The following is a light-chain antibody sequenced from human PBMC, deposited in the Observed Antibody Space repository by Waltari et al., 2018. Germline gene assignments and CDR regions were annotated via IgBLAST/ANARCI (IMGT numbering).Light chain of an antibody. J-gene: IGLJ2*01. V-gene: IGLV2-23*02. Sequence: QSALTQPASVSGSPGQSITISCTGTSSDVGSYDLVSWYQQHPGKAPKLMIYEVYKRPSGVSNHFSGSKSGNTASLTISGLQAEDEADYYCCSYAGSSTFTFGGGTKLTVL. CDR2: EVY. CDR1: SSDVGSYDL. CDR3: CSYAGSSTFT.